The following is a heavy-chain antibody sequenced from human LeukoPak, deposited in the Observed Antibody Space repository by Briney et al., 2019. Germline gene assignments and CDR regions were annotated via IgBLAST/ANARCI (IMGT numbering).Heavy chain of an antibody. D-gene: IGHD3-22*01. CDR1: GYTFTSYG. CDR2: ISAYNGHT. V-gene: IGHV1-18*01. CDR3: ARDCYYDSSGYCSFDY. Sequence: ASVKVSRKASGYTFTSYGISWVRQAPGQGLEWMGWISAYNGHTRYAQKLQGRVTMTTDTSTSTAYMELRSLRSDDTAVYYCARDCYYDSSGYCSFDYWGQGTLVTVSS. J-gene: IGHJ4*02.